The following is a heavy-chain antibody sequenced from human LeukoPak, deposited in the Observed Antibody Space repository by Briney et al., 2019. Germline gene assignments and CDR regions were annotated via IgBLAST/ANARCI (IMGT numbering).Heavy chain of an antibody. CDR1: GDSISKYY. D-gene: IGHD6-19*01. J-gene: IGHJ6*03. CDR3: ASRLYTSGWGMDV. CDR2: IYYDGST. V-gene: IGHV4-59*01. Sequence: PSETLSLTSTVSGDSISKYYWTWIRQPPGKGLEWMGYIYYDGSTNSSPSLKSRVTISADTSKNQFSLRLSSVTAADTAVYYCASRLYTSGWGMDVWGKGTTVTVSS.